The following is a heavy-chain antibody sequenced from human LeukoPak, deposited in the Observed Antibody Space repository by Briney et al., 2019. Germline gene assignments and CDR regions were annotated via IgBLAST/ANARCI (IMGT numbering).Heavy chain of an antibody. Sequence: SETLSLTCTVSGGSTSSGDYYWSWIRQPPGKGLEWIGYIYYSGSTYYNPSLKSRVTISVDTSKNQFSLKLSSVTAADTAVYYCARVEYQLLYVWFDPWGQGTLVTVSS. CDR3: ARVEYQLLYVWFDP. J-gene: IGHJ5*02. CDR1: GGSTSSGDYY. V-gene: IGHV4-30-4*01. CDR2: IYYSGST. D-gene: IGHD2-2*02.